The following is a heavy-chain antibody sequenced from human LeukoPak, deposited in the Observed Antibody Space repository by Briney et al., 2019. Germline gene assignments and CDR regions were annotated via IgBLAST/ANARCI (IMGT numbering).Heavy chain of an antibody. CDR2: IYYTGST. D-gene: IGHD5/OR15-5a*01. J-gene: IGHJ3*02. Sequence: PSETLSLTCTVSGGSFNSYYWDWIRQPPGKGLEWIGYIYYTGSTNYNPSLKSRVTISVDTSKNQFSLKLSSVTAADTAVYYCARSTDAFDIWGQGTMVTVSS. CDR3: ARSTDAFDI. V-gene: IGHV4-59*01. CDR1: GGSFNSYY.